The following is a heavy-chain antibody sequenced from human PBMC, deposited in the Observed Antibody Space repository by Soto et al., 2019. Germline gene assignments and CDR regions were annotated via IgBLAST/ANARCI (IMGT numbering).Heavy chain of an antibody. D-gene: IGHD4-17*01. CDR2: IYSGGST. CDR3: ARAGFYGDYEGYYFDY. CDR1: GFTVSSNY. Sequence: EVQLVESGGGLVQPGGSLRLSCAASGFTVSSNYMSWVRQAPGKGPEWVSVIYSGGSTYYADSVKGRFTISRDNSKNTLYLQMNSLRAEDTAVYYCARAGFYGDYEGYYFDYWGQGTLVTVSS. J-gene: IGHJ4*02. V-gene: IGHV3-66*01.